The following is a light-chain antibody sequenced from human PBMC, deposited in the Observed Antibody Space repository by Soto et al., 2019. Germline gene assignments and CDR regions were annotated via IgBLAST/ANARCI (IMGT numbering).Light chain of an antibody. CDR3: QQYGSSPIT. CDR2: GAS. V-gene: IGKV3-20*01. CDR1: QSVINNY. J-gene: IGKJ5*01. Sequence: EIVLTQSPGTLSLSPGERGTLPCRASQSVINNYLAWYQQKPGQAPRLLIYGASSRATGIPERFSGSGSGTEFTLAISRLAPEDFAVYYCQQYGSSPITFGPGTRLEIK.